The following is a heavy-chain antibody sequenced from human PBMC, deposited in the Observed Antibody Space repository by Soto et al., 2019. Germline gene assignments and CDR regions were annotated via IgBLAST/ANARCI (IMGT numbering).Heavy chain of an antibody. CDR2: ITQSGRT. V-gene: IGHV4-34*01. J-gene: IGHJ4*02. Sequence: QVQLQQRGAGLLKPSETLSLTCTVSGGSFSGYIWTWIRQPPGKGLEWVGEITQSGRTNYSPSLKSRLSISLDTSKTQFFLDLNSLAAADTAVYYCARGKGLIGGSRYFPLRGKGSPVTVSS. CDR3: ARGKGLIGGSRYFPL. D-gene: IGHD3-10*01. CDR1: GGSFSGYI.